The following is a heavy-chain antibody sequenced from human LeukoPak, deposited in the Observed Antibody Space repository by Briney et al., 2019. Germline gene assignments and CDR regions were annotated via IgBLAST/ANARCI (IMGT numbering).Heavy chain of an antibody. CDR1: GFTFSTHW. Sequence: PGGSLRLSCATSGFTFSTHWMNWVRQAPGKGLEWVANIKEGGSEIRYVDSVKGRFTISRDNAKNSLYLQMNSLRAEDTALYYCARSGTRAVVPAAYSPFDYWGQGTLVTVSS. CDR2: IKEGGSEI. V-gene: IGHV3-7*01. CDR3: ARSGTRAVVPAAYSPFDY. D-gene: IGHD2-2*01. J-gene: IGHJ4*02.